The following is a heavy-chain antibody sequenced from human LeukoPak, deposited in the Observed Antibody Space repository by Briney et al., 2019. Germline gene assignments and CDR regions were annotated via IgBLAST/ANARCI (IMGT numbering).Heavy chain of an antibody. D-gene: IGHD2-15*01. CDR1: GYTFTSYG. J-gene: IGHJ4*02. CDR3: ARIWLKKGGYCSGGYCYFGY. V-gene: IGHV1-2*06. Sequence: ASVKVSCKASGYTFTSYGISWVRQAPGQGLEWMGRINPNSGGTNYAQKFQDRVTMTRDTSINTAYMELSRLRSDDTAVYYCARIWLKKGGYCSGGYCYFGYWGQGTLVTVSS. CDR2: INPNSGGT.